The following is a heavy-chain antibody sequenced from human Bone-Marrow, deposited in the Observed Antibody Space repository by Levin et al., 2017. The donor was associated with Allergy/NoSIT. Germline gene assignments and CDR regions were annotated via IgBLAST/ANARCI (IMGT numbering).Heavy chain of an antibody. D-gene: IGHD6-13*01. V-gene: IGHV3-53*01. CDR3: ARWSGSSLDY. Sequence: TVSNNYMTWVRQAPEKGLEWVSVIHRGGNTYYADSVKGRFTISRDNSKNTLNLQMNSLRAEDTAVYYCARWSGSSLDYWGQGTLVTVSS. J-gene: IGHJ4*02. CDR2: IHRGGNT. CDR1: TVSNNY.